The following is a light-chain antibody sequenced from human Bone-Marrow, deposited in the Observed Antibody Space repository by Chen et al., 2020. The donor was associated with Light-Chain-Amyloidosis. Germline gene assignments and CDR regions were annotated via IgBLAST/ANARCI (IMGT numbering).Light chain of an antibody. CDR1: RGIKTW. J-gene: IGKJ4*01. CDR2: AAT. V-gene: IGKV1-12*01. CDR3: QQADSFPLLT. Sequence: DIQMTQSPSSLSASVGDRVTITCRASRGIKTWLAWYQQQPVKAPRLLIYAATRLQDGVPSRFSGSGSGTDFTLTINDLQPEDFATCFCQQADSFPLLTFGGGSRVEI.